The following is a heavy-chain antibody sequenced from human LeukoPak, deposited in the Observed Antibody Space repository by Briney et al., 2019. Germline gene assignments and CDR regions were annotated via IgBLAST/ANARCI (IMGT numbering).Heavy chain of an antibody. CDR3: AGGASSTVHY. J-gene: IGHJ4*02. Sequence: GGSLRLSCAASGLTFSTYWMHWVRQAPGKGLVWVSRINGDGSLSYADSVKGRLTISRDNTKNMLYLQMNSLRAEDTAVYYCAGGASSTVHYWGQGTLVTVSS. CDR1: GLTFSTYW. CDR2: INGDGSL. D-gene: IGHD6-13*01. V-gene: IGHV3-74*01.